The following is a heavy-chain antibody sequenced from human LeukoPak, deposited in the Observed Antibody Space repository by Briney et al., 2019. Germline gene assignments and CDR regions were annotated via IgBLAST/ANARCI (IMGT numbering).Heavy chain of an antibody. CDR1: GITFSSYS. Sequence: GGSLRLSCAASGITFSSYSMNWVRQAPGKGLEWVSYISSSSSTIYYADSVKGRFTISRDNAKNSLYLQMNSLRAEDTAVYYCARKIPYSSSWYVNDNWFDPWGQGTLVTVSS. V-gene: IGHV3-48*04. J-gene: IGHJ5*02. D-gene: IGHD6-13*01. CDR2: ISSSSSTI. CDR3: ARKIPYSSSWYVNDNWFDP.